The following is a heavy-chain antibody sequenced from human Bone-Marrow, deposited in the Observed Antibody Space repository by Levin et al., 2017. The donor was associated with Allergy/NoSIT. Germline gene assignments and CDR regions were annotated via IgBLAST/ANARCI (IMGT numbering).Heavy chain of an antibody. Sequence: PSQTLSLTCTVSGGSISTTSYYWGWVRQPPGKGLEWIGSIVYSGSTYYNPSLKSRVTISVDTSKNLFSLKLSSVTAADTAVYYCASHRRQAYSSGWYWYFDLWGRGTLVTVSS. D-gene: IGHD6-19*01. J-gene: IGHJ2*01. CDR3: ASHRRQAYSSGWYWYFDL. CDR2: IVYSGST. CDR1: GGSISTTSYY. V-gene: IGHV4-39*01.